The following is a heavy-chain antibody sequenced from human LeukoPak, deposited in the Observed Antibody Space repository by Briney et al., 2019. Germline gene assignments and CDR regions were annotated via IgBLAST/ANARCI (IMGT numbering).Heavy chain of an antibody. CDR3: ARGADITIFGVVVFDY. D-gene: IGHD3-3*01. V-gene: IGHV3-53*01. J-gene: IGHJ4*02. CDR1: GFTVSNKY. Sequence: GSLRLSCAASGFTVSNKYMSWVRQAPGKGLEWVSLIYTSGSTYYADSVKGRFTISRDSSKNTLYLQMNTLRAEDTAVYYCARGADITIFGVVVFDYWGQGILVTVSS. CDR2: IYTSGST.